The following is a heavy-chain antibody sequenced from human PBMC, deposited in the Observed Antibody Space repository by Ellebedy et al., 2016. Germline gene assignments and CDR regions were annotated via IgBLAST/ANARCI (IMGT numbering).Heavy chain of an antibody. V-gene: IGHV3-15*01. D-gene: IGHD3-10*01. Sequence: GGSLRLSXAASGFSFTGAWMSWVRQAPGKGLEWVGRIKSKAQGGTNDYAAPVKGTFTISRDDSENMLYLQMNSLKTEDTAVYYCKWDYYGSGGPDYWGQGTLVTVSS. J-gene: IGHJ4*02. CDR3: KWDYYGSGGPDY. CDR1: GFSFTGAW. CDR2: IKSKAQGGTN.